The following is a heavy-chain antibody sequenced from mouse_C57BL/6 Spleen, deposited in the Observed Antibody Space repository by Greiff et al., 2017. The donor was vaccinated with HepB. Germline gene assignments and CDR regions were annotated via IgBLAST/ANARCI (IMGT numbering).Heavy chain of an antibody. CDR2: IYPGSGNT. V-gene: IGHV1-66*01. D-gene: IGHD5-1*01. CDR3: ARSGLEYPDY. CDR1: GYSFTSYY. Sequence: VQLQESGPELVKPGASVKISCKASGYSFTSYYIHWVKQRPGQGLEWIGWIYPGSGNTKYNEKFKGKATLTADTSSSTAYMQLSSLTSEDSAVYYCARSGLEYPDYWGQGTTLTVSS. J-gene: IGHJ2*01.